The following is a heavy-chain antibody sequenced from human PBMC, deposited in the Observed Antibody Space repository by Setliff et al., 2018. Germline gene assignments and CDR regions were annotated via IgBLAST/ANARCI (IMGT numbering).Heavy chain of an antibody. D-gene: IGHD2-21*01. V-gene: IGHV1-2*02. CDR1: GYIFTNYH. J-gene: IGHJ4*02. Sequence: ASVKVSCKASGYIFTNYHIHWVRQAPGQGLEWMGWINPYSDDTHYAQNFQGRITITMDASISTVYMELSSLRSDDTAVYYCARVTYCGGDCYSFDYWGQGTLVTVSS. CDR3: ARVTYCGGDCYSFDY. CDR2: INPYSDDT.